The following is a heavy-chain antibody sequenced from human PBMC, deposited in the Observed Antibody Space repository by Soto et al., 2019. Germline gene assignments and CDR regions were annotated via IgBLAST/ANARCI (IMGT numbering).Heavy chain of an antibody. CDR3: ARVQRDTAMGHFDY. D-gene: IGHD5-18*01. V-gene: IGHV4-30-4*01. CDR1: GGSINSVDYY. Sequence: QVQLQESGPGLVKPSQTLSLICSVSGGSINSVDYYWSWIRQTPGKGLEWIGYTSYFGTTDYMPSHKSRVTMSVDTSKNQFSLKLSSVTAADTAVYYCARVQRDTAMGHFDYWGQGTLVVVSS. CDR2: TSYFGTT. J-gene: IGHJ4*02.